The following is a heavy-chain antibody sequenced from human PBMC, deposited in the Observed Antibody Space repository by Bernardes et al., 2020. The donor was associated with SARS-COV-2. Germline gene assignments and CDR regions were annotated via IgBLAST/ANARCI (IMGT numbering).Heavy chain of an antibody. J-gene: IGHJ6*02. D-gene: IGHD2-2*01. Sequence: ASVKVSCKASGYTFTSYDINWVRQATGQGLEWMGWMNPNSGNTGYAQKFQGRVTMTRNTSISTAYMELSSLRSEDTAVYYCAKGGSTSPPGLHAGYYYYYGMDVWGQGTTVTVSS. CDR2: MNPNSGNT. CDR3: AKGGSTSPPGLHAGYYYYYGMDV. CDR1: GYTFTSYD. V-gene: IGHV1-8*01.